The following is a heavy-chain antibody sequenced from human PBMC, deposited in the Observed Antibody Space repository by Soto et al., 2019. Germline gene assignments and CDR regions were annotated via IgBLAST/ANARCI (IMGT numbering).Heavy chain of an antibody. D-gene: IGHD2-8*01. V-gene: IGHV3-15*07. CDR1: GCICSEAW. CDR2: IKRKSDGETT. Sequence: GGSLRLSCAASGCICSEAWINWVRQAPGKGLEWVGRIKRKSDGETTDYAAPVKGRFIISRDDSKKTLYLQMNSLKVEDTAVYYCSRLYRLDPWGQGTLVTVSS. J-gene: IGHJ5*02. CDR3: SRLYRLDP.